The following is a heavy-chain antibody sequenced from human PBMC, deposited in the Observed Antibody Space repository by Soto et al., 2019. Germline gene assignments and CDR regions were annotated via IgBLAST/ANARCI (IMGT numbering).Heavy chain of an antibody. D-gene: IGHD2-15*01. J-gene: IGHJ5*02. Sequence: QVQLVQSGAEVKKPGSSVKVSCKASGGTFSIYTISWVRQAPGQGLEWMGGSANSAQKFQGRLTVTADESASTVYLELCSLTSEDTAVYYCASERPPDIAWFVPGGQGTLDSVAS. CDR3: ASERPPDIAWFVP. CDR1: GGTFSIYT. V-gene: IGHV1-69*01. CDR2: SA.